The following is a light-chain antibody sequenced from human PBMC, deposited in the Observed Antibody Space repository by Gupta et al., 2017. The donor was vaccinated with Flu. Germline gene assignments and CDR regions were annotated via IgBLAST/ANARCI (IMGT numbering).Light chain of an antibody. CDR3: QQYGSSPLT. J-gene: IGKJ5*01. Sequence: EIVLTQSPGTLSLSPGERATLSCRASQSVSSTYLAWYQQKPGQAPRLFIYGASSRATGIPDRFSGSGSGTDFTLTISRLEAEDFAVYYCQQYGSSPLTFGQGTRLEIK. V-gene: IGKV3-20*01. CDR1: QSVSSTY. CDR2: GAS.